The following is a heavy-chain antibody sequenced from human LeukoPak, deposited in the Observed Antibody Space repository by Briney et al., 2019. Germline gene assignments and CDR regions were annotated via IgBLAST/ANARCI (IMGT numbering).Heavy chain of an antibody. D-gene: IGHD3-3*02. CDR2: ISAYNGNT. CDR3: ARDPPISSQPWFDP. V-gene: IGHV1-18*01. CDR1: GYTFTSYG. Sequence: ASVKVSCKASGYTFTSYGISWVRQAPGQGLEWMGWISAYNGNTNYAQKLQGRVTMTTDTSTSTAYMELRSLRSDDTAVYYCARDPPISSQPWFDPWGQGTLVTVSS. J-gene: IGHJ5*02.